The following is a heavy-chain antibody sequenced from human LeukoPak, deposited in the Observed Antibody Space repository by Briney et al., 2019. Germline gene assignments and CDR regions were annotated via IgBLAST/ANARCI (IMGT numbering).Heavy chain of an antibody. CDR2: SRNKASSYTT. Sequence: GGSQRLSCAASGFKFSDHYIDWVRQAPGKGLEWVGRSRNKASSYTTEYAASVEGRFTISRDVSESSLYLQMNSLRTEDTAVYYCAKDPSFPLWFGELLTGNDAFDIWGQGTMVTVSS. V-gene: IGHV3-72*01. J-gene: IGHJ3*02. D-gene: IGHD3-10*01. CDR1: GFKFSDHY. CDR3: AKDPSFPLWFGELLTGNDAFDI.